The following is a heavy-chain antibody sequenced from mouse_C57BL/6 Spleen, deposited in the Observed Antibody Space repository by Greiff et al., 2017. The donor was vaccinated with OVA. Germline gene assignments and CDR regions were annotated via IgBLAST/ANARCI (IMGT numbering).Heavy chain of an antibody. CDR3: AREGVTVVAGDY. D-gene: IGHD1-1*01. J-gene: IGHJ2*01. V-gene: IGHV1-52*01. CDR2: IDPSDSET. CDR1: GYTFTSYW. Sequence: QVQLKQPGAELVRPGSSVKLSCKASGYTFTSYWMHWVKQRPIQGLEWIGNIDPSDSETHYNQKFKDKATLTVDKSSSTAYMQLSSLTSEDSAVYYCAREGVTVVAGDYWGQGTTLTVSS.